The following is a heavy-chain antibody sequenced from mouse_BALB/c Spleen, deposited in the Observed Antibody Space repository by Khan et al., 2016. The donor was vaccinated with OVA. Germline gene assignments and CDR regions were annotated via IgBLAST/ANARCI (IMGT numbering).Heavy chain of an antibody. CDR1: GFSLTDYG. J-gene: IGHJ4*01. D-gene: IGHD2-10*02. V-gene: IGHV2-6-5*01. CDR3: AKGVWSYYFALDY. CDR2: IWGGGST. Sequence: QVQLKQSGPGLVAPSQSLSITCTVSGFSLTDYGVSWIRQPPGKGLEWLGVIWGGGSTHYNSALTSRLSISKDNSKSQVFLKMNSLQTDDIAMYYCAKGVWSYYFALDYWGQGTSVTVSS.